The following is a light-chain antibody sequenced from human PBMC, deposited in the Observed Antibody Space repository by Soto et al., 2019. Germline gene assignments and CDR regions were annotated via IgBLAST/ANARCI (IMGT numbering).Light chain of an antibody. CDR2: DAS. J-gene: IGKJ1*01. CDR1: QSVSSY. Sequence: EIVLTQSPATLSLSPGERATISCRASQSVSSYLAWYQQKPGQAPRLLIYDASNRATGIPARFSGSGSGTDFTITISSLEPEDFAVYYCQQRSNWPRTWTFGQGTKVEIK. CDR3: QQRSNWPRTWT. V-gene: IGKV3-11*01.